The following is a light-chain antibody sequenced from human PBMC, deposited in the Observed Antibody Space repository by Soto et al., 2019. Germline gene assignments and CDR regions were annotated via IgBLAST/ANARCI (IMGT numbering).Light chain of an antibody. CDR1: SSNVGSNY. CDR3: ATGDDSLSGWV. Sequence: QSVLTQPPSAYGTPGQSVTISCSGSSSNVGSNYVYWYQQLPGTAPTLLIYKNYLRPSGVPDRFSGSNSGTSASLAISGLRSEDEADYYCATGDDSLSGWVFGGGTKVTVL. V-gene: IGLV1-47*01. CDR2: KNY. J-gene: IGLJ3*02.